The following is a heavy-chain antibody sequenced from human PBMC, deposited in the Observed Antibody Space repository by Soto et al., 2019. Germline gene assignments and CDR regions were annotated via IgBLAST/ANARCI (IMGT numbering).Heavy chain of an antibody. J-gene: IGHJ6*02. V-gene: IGHV4-4*02. Sequence: QVQLQESGPGLVKPSGTLSLTCGVFGASISSSNYWAWVRQSPGKGPGWIGEVNQSGTSNVNVSLQSRVTISVNKSKNQFSLKLNSVTAADTAVYYCVRVNREFYHNAMDVWGPGTAVTVSS. CDR1: GASISSSNY. CDR3: VRVNREFYHNAMDV. CDR2: VNQSGTS.